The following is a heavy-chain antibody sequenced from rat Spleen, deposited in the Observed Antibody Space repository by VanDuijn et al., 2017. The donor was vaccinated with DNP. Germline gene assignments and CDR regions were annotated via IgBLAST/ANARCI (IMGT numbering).Heavy chain of an antibody. CDR1: GFTFRSFP. CDR3: ARERGGTTPFDY. CDR2: FSTRSDDT. V-gene: IGHV5-46*01. D-gene: IGHD1-5*01. J-gene: IGHJ2*01. Sequence: EVQLVESGGGLVQPGRSMILSCVASGFTFRSFPMAWVRQAPTKGLEWVATFSTRSDDTYYRNSVKGRFTISRDNAKSTLDLQMDNLRSEDTATYYCARERGGTTPFDYWGQGVMVTVSS.